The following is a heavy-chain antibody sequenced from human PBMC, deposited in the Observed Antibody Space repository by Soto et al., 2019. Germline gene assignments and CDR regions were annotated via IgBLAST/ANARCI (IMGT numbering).Heavy chain of an antibody. CDR1: GFTFCTYS. Sequence: PGGSLRLSCAASGFTFCTYSMNWVRQAPGKGLEWVSYISSSSSTIYSADSVKGRFTISRDNAKNSLYLQMNSLRDEDTAVYYCARDPPLTTVTTYFDLWGRGTLVTVSS. CDR2: ISSSSSTI. V-gene: IGHV3-48*02. CDR3: ARDPPLTTVTTYFDL. D-gene: IGHD4-17*01. J-gene: IGHJ2*01.